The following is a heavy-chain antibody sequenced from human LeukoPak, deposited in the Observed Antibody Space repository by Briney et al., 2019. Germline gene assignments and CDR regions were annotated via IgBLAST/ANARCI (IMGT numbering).Heavy chain of an antibody. J-gene: IGHJ6*03. CDR3: ARAQPDYYYESSGYYFYYYYYMDV. Sequence: SETLSLTCAVYGGSFSGYYWSWIRQPPGKGLEWIGEINHSGSTDYNPSLKSRVTISVDTSKNQFSLKLSSVTAADTAVYYCARAQPDYYYESSGYYFYYYYYMDVWGKGTTVTVSS. CDR1: GGSFSGYY. CDR2: INHSGST. V-gene: IGHV4-34*01. D-gene: IGHD3-22*01.